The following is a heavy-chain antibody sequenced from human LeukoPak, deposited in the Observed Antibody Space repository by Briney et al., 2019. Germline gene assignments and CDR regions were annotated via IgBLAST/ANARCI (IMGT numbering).Heavy chain of an antibody. CDR2: ISGYGGTT. Sequence: GGSLRLSCAASGFTFSSYAMSWVRQAPGKGLEWVSGISGYGGTTYHADSVEGRFTISRDNAKNSLYLQMNSLRAEDTAVYYCARETPAGNDYWGQGTLVTVSS. V-gene: IGHV3-23*01. CDR3: ARETPAGNDY. D-gene: IGHD3-10*01. CDR1: GFTFSSYA. J-gene: IGHJ4*02.